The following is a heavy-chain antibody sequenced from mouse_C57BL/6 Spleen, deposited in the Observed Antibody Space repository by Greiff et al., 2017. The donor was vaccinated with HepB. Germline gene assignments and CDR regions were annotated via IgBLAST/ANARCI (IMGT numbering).Heavy chain of an antibody. CDR2: INPNNGGT. D-gene: IGHD1-1*01. CDR3: ARSSAVVALDY. CDR1: GYTFTDYY. J-gene: IGHJ2*01. V-gene: IGHV1-26*01. Sequence: EVQLQQSGPELVKPGASVKISCKASGYTFTDYYMNWVKQSHGKSLEWIGDINPNNGGTSYNQKFKGKATLTVDKSSSTAYMELRSLTSADSAVYYCARSSAVVALDYWGQGTTLTVSS.